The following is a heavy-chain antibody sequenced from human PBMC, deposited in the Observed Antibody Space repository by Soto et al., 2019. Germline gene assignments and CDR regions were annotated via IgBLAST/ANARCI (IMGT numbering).Heavy chain of an antibody. D-gene: IGHD6-13*01. Sequence: GESLKISCKGSGYSFTSYWISWVRQMPGKGLEWMGRIDPSDSYTNYSPSFQGHVTISADKSISTAYLQWSSLKASDTAMYYCARLAGDGSSSYCYYGMDVWGQGTTVTVSS. V-gene: IGHV5-10-1*01. CDR1: GYSFTSYW. CDR3: ARLAGDGSSSYCYYGMDV. CDR2: IDPSDSYT. J-gene: IGHJ6*02.